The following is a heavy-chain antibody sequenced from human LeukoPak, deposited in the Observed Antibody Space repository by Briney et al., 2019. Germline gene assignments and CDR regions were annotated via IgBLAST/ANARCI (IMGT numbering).Heavy chain of an antibody. J-gene: IGHJ4*02. CDR2: IHPRSGDT. Sequence: GESLKISCKAPGYSFTAFYIHWVRQAPGQGLEWMGWIHPRSGDTRYAQKFQGRVTMARDTSISTVYMDLSSLGSDDTAVYYCARDGEYGTGSYYRGSFDYWGQGILVTVSS. CDR1: GYSFTAFY. V-gene: IGHV1-2*02. D-gene: IGHD3-10*01. CDR3: ARDGEYGTGSYYRGSFDY.